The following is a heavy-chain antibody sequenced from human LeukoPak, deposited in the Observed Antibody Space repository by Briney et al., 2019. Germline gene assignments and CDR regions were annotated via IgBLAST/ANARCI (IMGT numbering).Heavy chain of an antibody. J-gene: IGHJ1*01. Sequence: GASVKVSCKVSGYTLTQLAIHWVRQAPGKGLEWMGGFEPEDDETIYAQRLQSRVTMTEDTSTDTANMELSSLRSEDTAVYYCATYSGSYFLHWGQGTLVTVSS. V-gene: IGHV1-24*01. D-gene: IGHD1-26*01. CDR3: ATYSGSYFLH. CDR2: FEPEDDET. CDR1: GYTLTQLA.